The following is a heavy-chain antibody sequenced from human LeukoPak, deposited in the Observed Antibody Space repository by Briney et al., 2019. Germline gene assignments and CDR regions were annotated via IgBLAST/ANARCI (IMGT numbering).Heavy chain of an antibody. Sequence: PSETLSLTCTLSGGSISSSSYCWGWLRQPPGKGLEWIGNIFYSGSTYYKLSLKTRFTISVDTSKNQYTLKLGSVTAADTAVYYCARLARDVYNIIAYFFDQWGQGTLVTVSS. V-gene: IGHV4-39*01. CDR3: ARLARDVYNIIAYFFDQ. J-gene: IGHJ4*02. CDR1: GGSISSSSYC. D-gene: IGHD5-24*01. CDR2: IFYSGST.